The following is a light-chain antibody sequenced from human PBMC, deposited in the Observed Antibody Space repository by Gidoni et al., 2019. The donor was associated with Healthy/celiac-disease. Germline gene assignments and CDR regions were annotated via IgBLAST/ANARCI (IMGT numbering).Light chain of an antibody. CDR2: AAS. CDR1: QSISSY. V-gene: IGKV1-39*01. Sequence: DIQMTQSPSSRSASVGDRVTITCRASQSISSYLNWYQQKPGKAPKLLIYAASSLQSGVPSRFSGSGSGTDFTLTISRLQPENFATYYCQQSYSTSWTFXQXTKVEIK. J-gene: IGKJ1*01. CDR3: QQSYSTSWT.